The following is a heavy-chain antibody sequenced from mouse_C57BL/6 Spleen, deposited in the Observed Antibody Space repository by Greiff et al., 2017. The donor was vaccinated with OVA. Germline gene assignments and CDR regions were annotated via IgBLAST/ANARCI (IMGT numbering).Heavy chain of an antibody. CDR2: IDPSDSYT. CDR3: ARSTTADY. J-gene: IGHJ2*01. Sequence: QVQLKQPGAELVMPGASVKLSCKASGYTFTSYWMHWVKQRPGQGLEWIGEIDPSDSYTNYNQKFKGKSTLTVDKSSSTAYMQLSSLTSEDSAVYYCARSTTADYWGQGTTLTVSS. CDR1: GYTFTSYW. V-gene: IGHV1-69*01. D-gene: IGHD1-2*01.